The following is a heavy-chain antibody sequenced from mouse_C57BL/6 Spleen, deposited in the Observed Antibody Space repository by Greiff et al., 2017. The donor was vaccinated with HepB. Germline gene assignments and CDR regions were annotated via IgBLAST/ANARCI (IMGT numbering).Heavy chain of an antibody. CDR2: IHPNSGST. CDR3: ARNWVLTTVVAFDY. V-gene: IGHV1-64*01. Sequence: VQLQQPGAELVKPGASVKLSCKASGYTFTSYWMHWVKQRPGQGLEWIGMIHPNSGSTNYNEKFKSKATLTVDKSSSTAYRQLSSLTSEDSAVYYCARNWVLTTVVAFDYWGQGTTLTVSS. CDR1: GYTFTSYW. J-gene: IGHJ2*01. D-gene: IGHD1-1*01.